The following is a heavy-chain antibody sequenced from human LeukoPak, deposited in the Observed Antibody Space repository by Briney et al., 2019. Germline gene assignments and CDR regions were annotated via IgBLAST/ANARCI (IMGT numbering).Heavy chain of an antibody. CDR3: ARDLETVVAANGADY. V-gene: IGHV4-4*07. J-gene: IGHJ4*02. CDR2: IYTTGST. Sequence: SETLSLTCTVSGGSISTYYWSWIRQPAGEGLEWIGRIYTTGSTNYNPSLKSRVTMSVDTAKNQFSLKVTSVTAADTAVYYCARDLETVVAANGADYWGQGTLVTVSS. CDR1: GGSISTYY. D-gene: IGHD2-15*01.